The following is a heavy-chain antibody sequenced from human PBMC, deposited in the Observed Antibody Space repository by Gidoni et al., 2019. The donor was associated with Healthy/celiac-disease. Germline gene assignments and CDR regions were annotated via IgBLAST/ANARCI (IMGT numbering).Heavy chain of an antibody. CDR3: ATLRPFTYYYDSSGYQSADY. CDR2: IYYSGST. J-gene: IGHJ4*02. V-gene: IGHV4-39*01. D-gene: IGHD3-22*01. Sequence: QLQLQESGPGLVKPSETLSLTCTVSGGSISSSRYYWGWIRQPPGKGLEWIGSIYYSGSTYYNPSLKSRVTISVDTSKNQFSLKLSSVTAADTAVYYCATLRPFTYYYDSSGYQSADYWGQGTLVTVSS. CDR1: GGSISSSRYY.